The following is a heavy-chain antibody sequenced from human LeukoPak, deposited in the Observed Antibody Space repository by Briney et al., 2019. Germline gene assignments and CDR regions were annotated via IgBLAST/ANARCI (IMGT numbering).Heavy chain of an antibody. CDR3: ARGFSRYGSGRYMRPKFDY. D-gene: IGHD3-10*01. V-gene: IGHV4-59*12. J-gene: IGHJ4*02. Sequence: MPSETLSLTCTVSGGSISSDYWNWIRQPPGKGLEWIGYIYYSGSTNYNPSLKSRVTISVDTSKNQFSLKLSSVTAADTAVYYCARGFSRYGSGRYMRPKFDYWGQGTLVTVSS. CDR1: GGSISSDY. CDR2: IYYSGST.